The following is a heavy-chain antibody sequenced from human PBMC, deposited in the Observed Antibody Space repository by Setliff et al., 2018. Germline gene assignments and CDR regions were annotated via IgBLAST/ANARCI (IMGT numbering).Heavy chain of an antibody. Sequence: SETLSLTCTVSGGSLRSNFWGWIRQPPGKGLEWIGSTYYSGDTSYNPALKSRVTMSVDMSRNQSSLKLSSVTAADTAVYSCALHVGIRGRGYNYYYYYMDVWGKGTTVTVSS. D-gene: IGHD3-10*01. CDR1: GGSLRSNF. J-gene: IGHJ6*03. V-gene: IGHV4-39*01. CDR3: ALHVGIRGRGYNYYYYYMDV. CDR2: TYYSGDT.